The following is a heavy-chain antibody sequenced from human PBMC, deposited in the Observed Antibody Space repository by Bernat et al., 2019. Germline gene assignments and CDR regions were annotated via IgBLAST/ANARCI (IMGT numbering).Heavy chain of an antibody. V-gene: IGHV3-30*02. D-gene: IGHD1-26*01. CDR3: ARELDGGLEY. J-gene: IGHJ4*02. Sequence: QVQLVESGGGVVQPGGSLRLSCAASGFTFSTYGMHWVHQAPGKGLEWVAFIRFDGSNQYYADSVKGRFTVSRDNSKNTLFLRMNRVRPGETAMYYCARELDGGLEYWGQGTLVSVSS. CDR1: GFTFSTYG. CDR2: IRFDGSNQ.